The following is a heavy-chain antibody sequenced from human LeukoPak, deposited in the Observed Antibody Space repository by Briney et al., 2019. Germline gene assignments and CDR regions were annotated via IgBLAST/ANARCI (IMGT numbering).Heavy chain of an antibody. CDR2: IIPILGIA. D-gene: IGHD6-13*01. CDR3: ARVGEAAAGFDY. J-gene: IGHJ4*02. V-gene: IGHV1-69*04. Sequence: SVKVSCKASGGTFSSYAISWVRQAPGQGLEWMGRIIPILGIANYAQKFQGRVTITADKSTSTAYMELSSLRSEDTAVYYCARVGEAAAGFDYWGQGTLVTVSS. CDR1: GGTFSSYA.